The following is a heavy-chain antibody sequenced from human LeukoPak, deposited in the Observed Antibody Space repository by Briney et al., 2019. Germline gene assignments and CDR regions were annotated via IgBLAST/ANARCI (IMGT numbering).Heavy chain of an antibody. Sequence: SETLSLTCTVSGGSISSYYWSWIRQPPGKGLEWIGYIYYSGSTNYNPSLKSRVTISVDTSKNQFSLKLSSVTAADTAVYYCARRSSITMVRGVPTDYGMDVWGQGTTVTVSS. D-gene: IGHD3-10*01. CDR1: GGSISSYY. CDR2: IYYSGST. CDR3: ARRSSITMVRGVPTDYGMDV. J-gene: IGHJ6*02. V-gene: IGHV4-59*08.